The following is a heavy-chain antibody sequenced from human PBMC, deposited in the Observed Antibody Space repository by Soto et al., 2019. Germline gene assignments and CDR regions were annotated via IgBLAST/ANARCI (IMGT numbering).Heavy chain of an antibody. CDR2: ISAYNGNT. J-gene: IGHJ6*02. D-gene: IGHD6-19*01. Sequence: ASVKVSCKASGYTFTSYGISWVRQAPGQGLEWMGWISAYNGNTNYAQKLQGRVTMTTDTSTSTVYMELSSLRSEDTAVYYCARPNGIAVTTHKNYYYYYGMDVWGQGTTVTVSS. CDR1: GYTFTSYG. CDR3: ARPNGIAVTTHKNYYYYYGMDV. V-gene: IGHV1-18*01.